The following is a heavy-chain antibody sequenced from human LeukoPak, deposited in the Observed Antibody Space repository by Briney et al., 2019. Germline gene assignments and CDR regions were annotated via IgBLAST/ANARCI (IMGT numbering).Heavy chain of an antibody. D-gene: IGHD3-22*01. V-gene: IGHV4-34*01. Sequence: SETLSLTCAVYGGSFSGYYWSWIRQPPGKGLEWIGEINHSGSTNYNPSLKSRVTISVDTSKNQFSLKLSSVTAADTAVYYCATLEPYYYDSSGQDAFDIWGQGTMVTVSS. CDR2: INHSGST. CDR3: ATLEPYYYDSSGQDAFDI. CDR1: GGSFSGYY. J-gene: IGHJ3*02.